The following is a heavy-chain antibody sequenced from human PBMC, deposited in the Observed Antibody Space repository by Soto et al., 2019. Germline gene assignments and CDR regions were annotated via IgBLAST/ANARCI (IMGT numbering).Heavy chain of an antibody. CDR2: IYPGDSDT. J-gene: IGHJ4*02. V-gene: IGHV5-51*01. CDR1: GYSFTTYC. CDR3: ARKDIAGNSVDF. Sequence: PGESLKISCKASGYSFTTYCIGWVRQMPGKGLEWMGIIYPGDSDTRYSPSFQGQVTISADKSISTAYLQWSSLKASDSAMFYCARKDIAGNSVDFWGQGTLVTVSS. D-gene: IGHD6-13*01.